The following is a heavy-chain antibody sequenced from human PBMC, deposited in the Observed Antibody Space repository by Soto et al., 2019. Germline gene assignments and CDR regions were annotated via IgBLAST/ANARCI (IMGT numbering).Heavy chain of an antibody. CDR3: ARVDNSGFDY. CDR2: ISPSGRST. CDR1: GYTFTSYY. Sequence: QVQMVQSGAEVRKPGASVKVSCKASGYTFTSYYIHWVRQAPGQGLEWMGIISPSGRSTSYAQKFQGRVTMSRDTCTSTVYMELSSRRSEDTAVYYCARVDNSGFDYWGQGSLVTVSS. J-gene: IGHJ4*02. V-gene: IGHV1-46*01. D-gene: IGHD3-22*01.